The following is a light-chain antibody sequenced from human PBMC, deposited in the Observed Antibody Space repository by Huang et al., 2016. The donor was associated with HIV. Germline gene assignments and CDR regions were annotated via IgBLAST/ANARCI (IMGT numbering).Light chain of an antibody. V-gene: IGKV3-20*01. CDR1: QSVSNNY. Sequence: EIVLTQSPGNLSLSPGERPTLPCRASQSVSNNYLAWYQKKPGQGPRLLIYGASSRATGIPDRFSGSASGMFFTLTISRLEPEDFAVYYCQQYVTSPTFGQGTKLEIK. J-gene: IGKJ2*01. CDR3: QQYVTSPT. CDR2: GAS.